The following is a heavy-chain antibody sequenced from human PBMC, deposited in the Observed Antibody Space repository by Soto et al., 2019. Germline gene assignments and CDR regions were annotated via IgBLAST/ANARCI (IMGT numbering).Heavy chain of an antibody. CDR2: IDWDDDK. Sequence: SGPTLVKPTQTLKLTCTFTGFSLSTSGMCVSWIRQPPGKALERLAHIDWDDDKYYSTSLKTRLTISKDTSKNQVVLTMTNMEPVVTTTYYCARMAAAGDHLDFWGQGTVVTVSS. V-gene: IGHV2-70*01. J-gene: IGHJ4*02. CDR1: GFSLSTSGMC. D-gene: IGHD6-13*01. CDR3: ARMAAAGDHLDF.